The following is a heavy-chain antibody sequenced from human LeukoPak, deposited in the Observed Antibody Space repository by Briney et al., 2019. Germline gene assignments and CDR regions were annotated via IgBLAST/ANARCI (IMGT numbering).Heavy chain of an antibody. J-gene: IGHJ4*02. CDR2: FDPEDGET. D-gene: IGHD2-2*01. Sequence: ASVKASCKVSGYTLSELSMHWVRQAPGKGLEWLGGFDPEDGETTYAQKFQGRVTMTEDTSTDTAYMELSSLRSEDTAVYYCATGHCSSTSCYGLPYFDYWGQGTLVTVSS. CDR3: ATGHCSSTSCYGLPYFDY. V-gene: IGHV1-24*01. CDR1: GYTLSELS.